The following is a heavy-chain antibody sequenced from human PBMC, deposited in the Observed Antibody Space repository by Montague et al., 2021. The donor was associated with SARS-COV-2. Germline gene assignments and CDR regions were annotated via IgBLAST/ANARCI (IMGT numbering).Heavy chain of an antibody. CDR3: ARGYAEIQLGLRRSFIDD. V-gene: IGHV3-48*03. CDR2: ISRSGSTI. Sequence: SLRLSCAASGFTFSSYEMNWVRQAPGKGLEWVSYISRSGSTIYYVDSVKGRFTISRDNAKNSLYLQMNSLRAEDTAVYYCARGYAEIQLGLRRSFIDDWGQGTLVTVSS. CDR1: GFTFSSYE. D-gene: IGHD5-18*01. J-gene: IGHJ4*02.